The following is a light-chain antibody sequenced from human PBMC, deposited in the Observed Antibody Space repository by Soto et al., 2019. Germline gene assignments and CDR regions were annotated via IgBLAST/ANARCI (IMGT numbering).Light chain of an antibody. V-gene: IGLV1-47*01. CDR1: SSNIGTNY. CDR2: RTN. Sequence: QSVLTQPPSASGTPGQRVIISCSGSSSNIGTNYVYWYQQLPGTAPKFLIYRTNQRPSGVPERFSASKSGTSASLAITGLQAEDEADYYCQSYDSSLSAVVFGGGTQLTVL. CDR3: QSYDSSLSAVV. J-gene: IGLJ2*01.